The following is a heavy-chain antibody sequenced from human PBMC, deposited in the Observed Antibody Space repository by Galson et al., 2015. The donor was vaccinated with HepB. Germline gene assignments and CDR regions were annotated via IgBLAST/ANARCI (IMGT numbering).Heavy chain of an antibody. CDR2: ISWDGDST. V-gene: IGHV3-43*02. Sequence: SLRLSCAASGFTFTTHAVSWVRQAPGKGLEWVSLISWDGDSTYYADSVKGRFTISRDNSKNSLYLQMNSLRTEDTALYHCAKVEEEYSSSWYDYWGQGTLVTVSS. CDR1: GFTFTTHA. D-gene: IGHD6-13*01. J-gene: IGHJ4*02. CDR3: AKVEEEYSSSWYDY.